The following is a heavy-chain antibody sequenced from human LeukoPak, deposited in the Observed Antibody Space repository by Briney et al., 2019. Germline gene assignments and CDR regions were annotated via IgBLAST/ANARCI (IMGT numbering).Heavy chain of an antibody. D-gene: IGHD6-13*01. Sequence: PGGSLRLSCAASGFTFSDYYMSWIRQAPGKGLEWVSYISSSGSTIYYADSVEGRFTISRDNAKNSLYLQMNSLRSEDTAVYYCARGLYSNYYGMDVWGQGTTVTVSS. CDR3: ARGLYSNYYGMDV. V-gene: IGHV3-11*01. CDR1: GFTFSDYY. CDR2: ISSSGSTI. J-gene: IGHJ6*02.